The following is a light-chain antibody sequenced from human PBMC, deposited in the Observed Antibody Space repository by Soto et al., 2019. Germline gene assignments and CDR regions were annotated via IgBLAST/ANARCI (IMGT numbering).Light chain of an antibody. V-gene: IGLV2-8*01. CDR3: SSYAGSNNLV. CDR2: EVS. CDR1: SRDVGGYNY. J-gene: IGLJ2*01. Sequence: QSALTQPPSASGSPGQSVTISCTGTSRDVGGYNYVSWYQQHPGKAPKLMIYEVSKRPSGVPDRFSGSKSGNTASLTVSGLHAEDEAVYCCSSYAGSNNLVFGGGTKLTVL.